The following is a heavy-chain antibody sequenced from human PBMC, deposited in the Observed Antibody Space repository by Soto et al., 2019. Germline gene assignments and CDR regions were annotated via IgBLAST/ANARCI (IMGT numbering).Heavy chain of an antibody. CDR2: ISSSSSYT. Sequence: QVQLVESGGGLVKPGGSLRLSCAASGFTFSDYYMSWIRQAPGKGLEWVSYISSSSSYTNYADSVKGRFTISRDNAKNSLYLQMNSLRAEDTAVYYCAREKDHGDYPGSGAFDIWGQGTMVTVS. V-gene: IGHV3-11*06. J-gene: IGHJ3*02. D-gene: IGHD4-17*01. CDR1: GFTFSDYY. CDR3: AREKDHGDYPGSGAFDI.